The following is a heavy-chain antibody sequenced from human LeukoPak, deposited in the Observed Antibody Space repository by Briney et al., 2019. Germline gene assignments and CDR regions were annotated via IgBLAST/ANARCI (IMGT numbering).Heavy chain of an antibody. CDR1: GYTFTGYY. CDR2: INPNSGGT. V-gene: IGHV1-2*02. CDR3: ARSLWGIVVVVAATSDPPTTDY. J-gene: IGHJ4*02. D-gene: IGHD2-15*01. Sequence: ASVKVSCKASGYTFTGYYMHWVRQAPGQGLEWMGWINPNSGGTNYAQKFQGRVTMTRDTSISTAYMELSRLRSDDTAVYYCARSLWGIVVVVAATSDPPTTDYWGQGTLVTVSS.